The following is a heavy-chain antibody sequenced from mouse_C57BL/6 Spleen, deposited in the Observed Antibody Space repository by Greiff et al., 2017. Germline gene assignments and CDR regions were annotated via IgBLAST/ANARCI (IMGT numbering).Heavy chain of an antibody. CDR2: ISSGGSYT. CDR3: ARRELGLYYAMDY. Sequence: EVMLVESGGDLVKPGGSLKLSCAASGFTFSSYGMSWVRQTPDKRLEWVATISSGGSYTYYPDSVKGRFTISRDNAKNTLYLQMSSLKSEDKAMYYCARRELGLYYAMDYWGQGTSVTVSS. J-gene: IGHJ4*01. CDR1: GFTFSSYG. D-gene: IGHD4-1*01. V-gene: IGHV5-6*02.